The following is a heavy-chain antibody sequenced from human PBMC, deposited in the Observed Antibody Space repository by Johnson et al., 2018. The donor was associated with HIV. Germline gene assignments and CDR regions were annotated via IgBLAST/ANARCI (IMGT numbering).Heavy chain of an antibody. CDR2: ISSSGSTI. D-gene: IGHD6-13*01. V-gene: IGHV3-11*04. CDR1: GFTFSDYY. CDR3: ARAIAAAGAFDI. J-gene: IGHJ3*02. Sequence: QVQLVQSGGGLVQPGGSLRLSCAASGFTFSDYYMSWIRQAPGKGLEWVSYISSSGSTIYYADSVKGRFTISRENAKNSLYLQMNSLRAGDTAVYYCARAIAAAGAFDIWGQGTMVTVSS.